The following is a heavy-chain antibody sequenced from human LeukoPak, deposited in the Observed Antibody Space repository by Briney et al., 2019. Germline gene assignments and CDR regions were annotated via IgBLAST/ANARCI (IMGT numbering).Heavy chain of an antibody. Sequence: PSETLSLTCSVSGGSFSTYYWTWIRQPPGKGLEYIGYVYYTGSTNYNPSLQSRVAISIDTSKNQFSLKLRSVTAADTAVYFCARIDGDLLDSWGQGTVVAVSS. D-gene: IGHD4-17*01. J-gene: IGHJ4*02. CDR1: GGSFSTYY. V-gene: IGHV4-59*08. CDR2: VYYTGST. CDR3: ARIDGDLLDS.